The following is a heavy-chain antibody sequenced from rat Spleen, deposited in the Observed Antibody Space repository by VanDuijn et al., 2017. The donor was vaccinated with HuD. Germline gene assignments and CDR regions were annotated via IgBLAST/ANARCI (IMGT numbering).Heavy chain of an antibody. CDR1: GFTFNQYW. CDR2: ITHIDDNT. V-gene: IGHV5-31*01. CDR3: ARQGIGGSYYFDY. D-gene: IGHD1-12*02. J-gene: IGHJ2*01. Sequence: EVQLVESGGGLVQPGRSLTLSCVASGFTFNQYWMTWIRQAPGKGLEWVATITHIDDNTYYPDSVEGRFSISRDNAKSSLYLQMDSLRSADTATYYCARQGIGGSYYFDYWGQGVMVTVSS.